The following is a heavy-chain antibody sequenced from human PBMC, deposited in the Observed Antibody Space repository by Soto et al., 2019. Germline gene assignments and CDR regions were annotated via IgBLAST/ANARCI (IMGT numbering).Heavy chain of an antibody. D-gene: IGHD4-17*01. CDR3: ARLDCGGPEGMDV. CDR2: IWYDGSNK. J-gene: IGHJ6*02. CDR1: GFTFSSYG. V-gene: IGHV3-33*01. Sequence: QVQLVESGGGVVQPGRSLRLSCAASGFTFSSYGMHWVRQAPGKGLEWVAVIWYDGSNKYYADSVKGRFTISRDNSKNTLYLQMNSLRAEDTAVYSCARLDCGGPEGMDVWGPGTTVTVSS.